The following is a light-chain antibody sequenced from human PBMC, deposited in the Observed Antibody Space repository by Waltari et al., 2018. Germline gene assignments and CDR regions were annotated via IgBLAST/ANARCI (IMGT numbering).Light chain of an antibody. CDR1: RSDVGNYNL. Sequence: QSALTQPRSVSGSPGQSVTISCSGTRSDVGNYNLVSWYQQHPGNAPKLLIYDVVKRPSGVPDRFSGSKSGNTASLTISGLQTEDEADYYCCSYAGSYTFVFGGGTQLTVL. V-gene: IGLV2-11*01. CDR2: DVV. J-gene: IGLJ7*01. CDR3: CSYAGSYTFV.